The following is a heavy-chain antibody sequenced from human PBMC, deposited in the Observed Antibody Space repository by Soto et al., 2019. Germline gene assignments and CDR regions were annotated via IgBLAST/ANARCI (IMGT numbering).Heavy chain of an antibody. J-gene: IGHJ6*02. V-gene: IGHV4-4*07. CDR1: GGSISSYY. CDR2: IYTSGST. D-gene: IGHD6-13*01. Sequence: SETLSLTCTVSGGSISSYYWIWIRQPAGKGLEWIGRIYTSGSTNYNPSLKSRVTMSVDTSKNQFSLKLSSVTAADTAVYYCARVGAARKVYYYYGMDVWGQGTTVTVSS. CDR3: ARVGAARKVYYYYGMDV.